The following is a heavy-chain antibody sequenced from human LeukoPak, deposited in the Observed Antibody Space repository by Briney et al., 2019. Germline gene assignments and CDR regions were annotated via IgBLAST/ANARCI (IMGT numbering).Heavy chain of an antibody. D-gene: IGHD6-13*01. Sequence: TSETLSLTCSVSGGSISSSSYYWGWIRQPPGKGLEWIGSIYYSGSTYYNPSLKSRVAISVDTSKTLFSLKLSSVTAADTAVYYCARHRIAPADDAFDIWGRGTMVTVSS. V-gene: IGHV4-39*01. J-gene: IGHJ3*02. CDR1: GGSISSSSYY. CDR3: ARHRIAPADDAFDI. CDR2: IYYSGST.